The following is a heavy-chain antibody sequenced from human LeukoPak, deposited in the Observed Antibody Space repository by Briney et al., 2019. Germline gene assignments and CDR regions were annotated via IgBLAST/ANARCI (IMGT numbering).Heavy chain of an antibody. CDR1: GFTFSNYA. V-gene: IGHV3-23*01. J-gene: IGHJ4*02. Sequence: PGGSLRLSCAASGFTFSNYAMSWVRQAPGKGLEWVSAISGSGGNTYYADSVKGRCTITRDNSNNILYLQMNSLKAGDTAVYYGAKRPRIAAAGTNFDYWGQGTLLIVSS. CDR3: AKRPRIAAAGTNFDY. D-gene: IGHD6-13*01. CDR2: ISGSGGNT.